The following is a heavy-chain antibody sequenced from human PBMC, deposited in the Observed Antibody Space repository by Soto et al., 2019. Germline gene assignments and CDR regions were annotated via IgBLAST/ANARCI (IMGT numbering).Heavy chain of an antibody. J-gene: IGHJ6*02. CDR3: ARDREAGYNFYYGMDV. D-gene: IGHD6-19*01. Sequence: SETLSLTCSVSGADINTYSWTWIRQPAGKGLEWIGRIYTSASINYNPSLRGRVTLSVDTSTNQVSLKLASVTAADTAVYYCARDREAGYNFYYGMDVWGQGTTVTFS. CDR1: GADINTYS. CDR2: IYTSASI. V-gene: IGHV4-4*07.